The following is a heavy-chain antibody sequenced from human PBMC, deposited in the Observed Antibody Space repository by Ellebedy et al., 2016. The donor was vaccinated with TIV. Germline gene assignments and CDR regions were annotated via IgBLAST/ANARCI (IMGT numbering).Heavy chain of an antibody. CDR1: GGSFTGYY. CDR3: ASSMIRGAPES. V-gene: IGHV4-34*01. Sequence: SETLSLTCAVYGGSFTGYYWSWIRQPPGKGLEWIGEISHTGNTNYNPSLKSRVSTSVDTSKNHFSLKLTSVTAADTAVYYCASSMIRGAPESWGQGALVTVSS. D-gene: IGHD3-10*01. CDR2: ISHTGNT. J-gene: IGHJ5*02.